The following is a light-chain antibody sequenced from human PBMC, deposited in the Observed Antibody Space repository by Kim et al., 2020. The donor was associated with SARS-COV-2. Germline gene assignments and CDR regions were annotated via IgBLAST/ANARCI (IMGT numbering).Light chain of an antibody. Sequence: NFMLTQPHSVSESPGKTVTISCTRSSGSIASNYVQWYHQRPGSSPTTVIYEDNQRPSGVPDRFSGSIDSSSNSASLTISGLKTEDEADYYCQSYDISLWVFGGGTQLTVL. J-gene: IGLJ3*02. CDR1: SGSIASNY. CDR3: QSYDISLWV. V-gene: IGLV6-57*01. CDR2: EDN.